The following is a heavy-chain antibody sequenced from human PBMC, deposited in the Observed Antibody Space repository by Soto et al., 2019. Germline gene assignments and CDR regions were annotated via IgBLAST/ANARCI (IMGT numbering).Heavy chain of an antibody. V-gene: IGHV1-2*04. J-gene: IGHJ6*02. CDR3: ARVGGGLASLGYYGMDV. CDR1: GYTFIGYY. Sequence: QVQLVQSGAEVKKIGASVKVSCKASGYTFIGYYIHWVRQAPGQGLEWMGWINPNSGGTNYAQRFQGWVTMTRDRSISTAYMELSRLKSDDTAVYYCARVGGGLASLGYYGMDVWGQGTTVTVSS. CDR2: INPNSGGT. D-gene: IGHD3-10*01.